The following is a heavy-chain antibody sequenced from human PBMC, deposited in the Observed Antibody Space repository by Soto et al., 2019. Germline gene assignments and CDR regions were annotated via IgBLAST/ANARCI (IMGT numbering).Heavy chain of an antibody. D-gene: IGHD2-2*02. CDR1: GGSISSAAYY. CDR2: ISHSGST. J-gene: IGHJ4*02. Sequence: QVQLQESGPGLVKPSQTLSLTCTVSGGSISSAAYYWSWIRQHPGKGLEWIGYISHSGSTCYNPSLKSSVIISEDTSKHQFSLRLTSVTAADTAVYYCAREYTYGSNFFDCWGQGALVTVSS. V-gene: IGHV4-31*03. CDR3: AREYTYGSNFFDC.